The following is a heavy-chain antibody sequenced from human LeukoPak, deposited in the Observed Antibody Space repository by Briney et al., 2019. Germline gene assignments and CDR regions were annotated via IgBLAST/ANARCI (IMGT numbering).Heavy chain of an antibody. Sequence: PSETLSLTCTVSGGSIRIYYWSWIRQHPGKGLEWIGYIYYSGSTYYNPSLKSRVTISVDTSKNQFSLKLSSVTAADTAVYYCARELGSYYDSSGTFDYWGQGTLVTVSS. V-gene: IGHV4-59*06. CDR3: ARELGSYYDSSGTFDY. D-gene: IGHD3-22*01. CDR1: GGSIRIYY. J-gene: IGHJ4*02. CDR2: IYYSGST.